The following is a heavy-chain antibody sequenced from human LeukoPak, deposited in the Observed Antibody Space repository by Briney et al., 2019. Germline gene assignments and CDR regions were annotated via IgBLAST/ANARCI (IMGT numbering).Heavy chain of an antibody. CDR2: FDPEDGET. D-gene: IGHD3-22*01. Sequence: ASVKVSCKVSGYTLTELSMHWVRQAPGKGLEWMGGFDPEDGETIYAQKLQGRVTMTTDTSTSTAYMELRSLRSDDTAVYYCARKVYSSDTYYFDYWGQGTLVTVSS. CDR3: ARKVYSSDTYYFDY. J-gene: IGHJ4*02. CDR1: GYTLTELS. V-gene: IGHV1-24*01.